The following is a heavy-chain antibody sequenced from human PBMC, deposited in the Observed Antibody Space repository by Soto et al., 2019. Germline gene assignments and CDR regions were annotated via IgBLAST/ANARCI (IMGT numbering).Heavy chain of an antibody. CDR3: VRRVSGNYDY. CDR2: ISSNGGTT. CDR1: GFTFSGYD. Sequence: EVQLAESGGGMAQPGGSLRLSCLASGFTFSGYDMHWVRQAPGKGLEYVSSISSNGGTTYYGNSVKGRFTISRDNSKNTLYLQMGSLRAEDMAVYYCVRRVSGNYDYWGQGTLVTVSS. J-gene: IGHJ4*02. V-gene: IGHV3-64*01. D-gene: IGHD1-7*01.